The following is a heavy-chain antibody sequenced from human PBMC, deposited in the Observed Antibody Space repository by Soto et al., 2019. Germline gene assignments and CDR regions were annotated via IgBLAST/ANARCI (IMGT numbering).Heavy chain of an antibody. CDR1: GGTVSAYT. Sequence: QVQLVQSGAEVKKPGSSVKVSCEASGGTVSAYTINWVRQAPGQGLEWMGRIISILDIPNYAQKFQGRLTIIADTSPGTTYIELRNLRSEDTATYFCARENGTSSLDYWGQGTLVTVSS. J-gene: IGHJ4*02. CDR3: ARENGTSSLDY. D-gene: IGHD6-6*01. CDR2: IISILDIP. V-gene: IGHV1-69*02.